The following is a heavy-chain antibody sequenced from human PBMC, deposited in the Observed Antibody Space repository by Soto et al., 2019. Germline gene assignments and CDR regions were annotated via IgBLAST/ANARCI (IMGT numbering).Heavy chain of an antibody. V-gene: IGHV6-1*01. CDR2: TYYRSKWYY. D-gene: IGHD1-26*01. CDR3: ARREQSGGRIFDY. Sequence: SQTLSLTCAITGDSVSSNSAGWSWVRQSPSRGLEWLGRTYYRSKWYYEYAVSVRGRITINPDTSKNQYSLQLNSVTPQDTAVYFCARREQSGGRIFDYWGQGTLATVS. CDR1: GDSVSSNSAG. J-gene: IGHJ4*01.